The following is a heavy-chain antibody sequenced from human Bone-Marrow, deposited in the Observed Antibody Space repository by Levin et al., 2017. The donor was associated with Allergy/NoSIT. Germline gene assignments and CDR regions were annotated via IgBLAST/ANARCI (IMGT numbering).Heavy chain of an antibody. J-gene: IGHJ6*03. CDR3: AREGYCSSTSCYGGYYYYMDV. CDR2: ISSSGSTI. CDR1: GFTFSDYY. V-gene: IGHV3-11*01. Sequence: GGSLRLSCAASGFTFSDYYMSWIRQAPGKGLEWVSYISSSGSTIYYADSVKGRFTISRDNAKNSLYLQMNSLRAEDTAVYYCAREGYCSSTSCYGGYYYYMDVWDKGTTVTVSS. D-gene: IGHD2-2*01.